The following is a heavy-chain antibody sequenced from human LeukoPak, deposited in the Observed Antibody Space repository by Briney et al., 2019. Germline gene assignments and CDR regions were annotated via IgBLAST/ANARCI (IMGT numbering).Heavy chain of an antibody. CDR2: ISGSGGST. J-gene: IGHJ4*02. CDR1: GFTFSSRDW. V-gene: IGHV3-23*01. Sequence: GGSLRLSCVASGFTFSSRDWMTWVRQAPGKGLEWVSAISGSGGSTYYADSVKGRFTISSDNSKNTLYLQVNSLRAEDTAVYYCAKRGAEVGATVAPGDYWGQGTLVTVSS. CDR3: AKRGAEVGATVAPGDY. D-gene: IGHD1-26*01.